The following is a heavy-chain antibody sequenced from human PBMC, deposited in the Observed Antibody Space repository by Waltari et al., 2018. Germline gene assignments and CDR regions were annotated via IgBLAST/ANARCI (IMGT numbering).Heavy chain of an antibody. J-gene: IGHJ4*02. Sequence: EVQLVESGGGLVQPGGSLRLSCAASGFTFGSFEMNWVRQAPGKGLEWLSSIDYFGYTMYDADSVRGRFTISRDNAKNSVYLQMNSLRAEDTAIYYCARDPRLRFWGQGTVVTVSS. D-gene: IGHD3-3*01. CDR3: ARDPRLRF. V-gene: IGHV3-48*03. CDR1: GFTFGSFE. CDR2: IDYFGYTM.